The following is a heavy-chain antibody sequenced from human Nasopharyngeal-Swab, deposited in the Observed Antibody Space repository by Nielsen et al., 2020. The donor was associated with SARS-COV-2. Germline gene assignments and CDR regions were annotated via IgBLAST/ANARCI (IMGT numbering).Heavy chain of an antibody. CDR1: GFIFSESA. CDR3: TTDFYFDY. CDR2: IGDKAHNYAT. Sequence: GALKISCAASGFIFSESAMHWVRQASGKGLEWLGRIGDKAHNYATTYGESVRGRFTISREDSKNTVFLQMDSLKTEDTALYYCTTDFYFDYWGQGTLVTVSS. J-gene: IGHJ4*02. V-gene: IGHV3-73*01.